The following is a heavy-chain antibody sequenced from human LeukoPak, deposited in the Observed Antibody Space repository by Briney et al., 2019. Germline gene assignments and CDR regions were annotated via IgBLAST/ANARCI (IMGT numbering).Heavy chain of an antibody. J-gene: IGHJ5*02. D-gene: IGHD6-19*01. Sequence: PSETLSLTCTVAGDSVDTNYCSWVRQSPGEGLGWVGHISYTANTNYNLSLASQVTMSADTSKPQFSLKVTSVTAADTAVYSCARDSRTLSSGWLAPFDPWGQGTLFTASS. CDR3: ARDSRTLSSGWLAPFDP. CDR2: ISYTANT. V-gene: IGHV4-59*02. CDR1: GDSVDTNY.